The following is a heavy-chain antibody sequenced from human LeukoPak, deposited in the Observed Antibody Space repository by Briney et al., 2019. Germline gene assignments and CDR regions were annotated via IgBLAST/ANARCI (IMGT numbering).Heavy chain of an antibody. CDR2: IYYSGSA. J-gene: IGHJ6*02. CDR3: ARAAEYYYGVDV. V-gene: IGHV4-59*01. CDR1: GGSISSYY. Sequence: SETLSLTCTVSGGSISSYYWSWIRQPPGKGLEWIGYIYYSGSANYNPSLKSRVTISVDTSKNQFSLKLSSVTAADTAVYYCARAAEYYYGVDVWGQGTTVTVSS.